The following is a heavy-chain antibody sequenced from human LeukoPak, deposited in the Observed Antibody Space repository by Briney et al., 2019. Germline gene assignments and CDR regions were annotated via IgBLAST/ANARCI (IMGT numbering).Heavy chain of an antibody. CDR2: IYISGTT. J-gene: IGHJ4*02. CDR1: GASFSTHY. CDR3: ARALNPLPGTYYFDY. Sequence: PSETLSLTCSVSGASFSTHYWTWIRQPAGKGLEWIGRIYISGTTNYSPSLEGRVTMSVDTSKNQFSLNLISVTAADTAVYYCARALNPLPGTYYFDYWGQGTLVTVSS. D-gene: IGHD2-15*01. V-gene: IGHV4-4*07.